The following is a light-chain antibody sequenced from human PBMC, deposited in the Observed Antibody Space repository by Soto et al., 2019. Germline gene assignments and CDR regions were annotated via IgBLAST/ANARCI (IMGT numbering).Light chain of an antibody. Sequence: QSVLTQPPSASGSPGQSVTISCTGTSSDVGAYNYVSWYQQHPGKAPKLMIYGVNKRPSGVPDRFSGSKSGNTASLTVSGLQADDEADYYGSSYAGSNLFVFGSGTKLTVL. J-gene: IGLJ1*01. CDR2: GVN. V-gene: IGLV2-8*01. CDR1: SSDVGAYNY. CDR3: SSYAGSNLFV.